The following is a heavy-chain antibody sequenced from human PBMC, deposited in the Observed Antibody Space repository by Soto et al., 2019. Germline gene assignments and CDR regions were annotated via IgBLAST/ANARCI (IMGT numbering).Heavy chain of an antibody. J-gene: IGHJ4*02. CDR1: GYTFTNFD. CDR2: ISTYNGDT. CDR3: ARDNSGSDY. V-gene: IGHV1-18*01. D-gene: IGHD5-12*01. Sequence: GASVKVSCKTSGYTFTNFDINWVRQAPGQGLEWMGWISTYNGDTSYAQKFQDRVTVTTDTSTSTAYMELVTLRSDDTAIYYCARDNSGSDYWGQGTLVTVSS.